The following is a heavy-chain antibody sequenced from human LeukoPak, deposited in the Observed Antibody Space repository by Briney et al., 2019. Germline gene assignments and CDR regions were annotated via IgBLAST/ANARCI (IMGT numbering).Heavy chain of an antibody. CDR2: ISYDGSNK. J-gene: IGHJ4*02. Sequence: GRSLRLSCAASGFTFSSYGTHWVRQAPGKGLEWVAVISYDGSNKYYADSVKGRFTISRDNSKNTLYLQMNSLRAEDTVVYYCAKVGSLAFDYWGQGTLVTVSS. V-gene: IGHV3-30*18. CDR1: GFTFSSYG. CDR3: AKVGSLAFDY.